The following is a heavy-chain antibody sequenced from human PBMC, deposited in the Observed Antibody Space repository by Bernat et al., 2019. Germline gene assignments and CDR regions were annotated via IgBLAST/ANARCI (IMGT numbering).Heavy chain of an antibody. V-gene: IGHV3-33*01. CDR1: GFTFSTYG. Sequence: QVQLVESGGGMVQPGRSLRLSCAASGFTFSTYGMHWVRQAPGKGLEWVAVIWYDGSNKYYADSVKGRFTISRDNSKNTLYLQMNSLRAEDTAVYYCARDFLKGKTLDYWGQGTLVTVSS. CDR2: IWYDGSNK. CDR3: ARDFLKGKTLDY. D-gene: IGHD3-10*01. J-gene: IGHJ4*02.